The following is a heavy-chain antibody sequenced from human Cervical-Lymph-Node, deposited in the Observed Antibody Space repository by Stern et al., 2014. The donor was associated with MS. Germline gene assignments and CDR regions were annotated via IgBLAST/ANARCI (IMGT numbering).Heavy chain of an antibody. CDR2: VNPNTGDT. J-gene: IGHJ4*02. CDR3: AAESADYVSKALDY. D-gene: IGHD4-17*01. V-gene: IGHV1-2*02. CDR1: GYSFTHLY. Sequence: QLAQSGAEVKKPGASVKVSCKASGYSFTHLYMHWVRQAPGHGLEWMGWVNPNTGDTHFARNFQGRVTLTRDTSINTAYMEVSRLTSDDTAVYYCAAESADYVSKALDYWGQGTLVTVSS.